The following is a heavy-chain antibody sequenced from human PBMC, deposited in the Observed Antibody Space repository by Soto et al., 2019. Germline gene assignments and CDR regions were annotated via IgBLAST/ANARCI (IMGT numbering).Heavy chain of an antibody. V-gene: IGHV4-4*02. CDR2: IYHGGST. Sequence: LSLTCAVSGGSISSANWWTWVRQPPGKGLEWIGEIYHGGSTSYNPSLKSRVTLSLDKFKNHFSLNLTSVTAADTAVYYCARLSFSYGVDVWGQGTTVTVSS. J-gene: IGHJ6*02. CDR3: ARLSFSYGVDV. CDR1: GGSISSANW.